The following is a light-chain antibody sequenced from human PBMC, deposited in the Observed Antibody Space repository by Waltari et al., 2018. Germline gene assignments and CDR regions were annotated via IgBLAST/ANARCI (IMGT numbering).Light chain of an antibody. CDR1: QSILSSSNNRNF. V-gene: IGKV4-1*01. CDR3: QQYYSDKT. CDR2: WAS. Sequence: DIVMTQSPNSRAVSLGERATISCKSSQSILSSSNNRNFLSWYQQKPGQPPKLLIYWASTRESGVPDRFSGSGSGTDFTLTSSSLQAEDVAVYYCQQYYSDKTFGQGTKVEIK. J-gene: IGKJ1*01.